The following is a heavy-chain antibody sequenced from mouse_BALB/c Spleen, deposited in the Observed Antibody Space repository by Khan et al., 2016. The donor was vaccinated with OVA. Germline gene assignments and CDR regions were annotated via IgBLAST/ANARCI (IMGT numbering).Heavy chain of an antibody. V-gene: IGHV14-1*02. CDR3: TSDGYSPWFAY. D-gene: IGHD2-3*01. Sequence: VQLQQSGAELVRPGALVKLSCKASGFNIKDYYMHWVKQRPDQGLVWIGRIDPENGNTIYDSKFQGKASITSDTSSNTAYLQLSSLTSEDTAVYDYTSDGYSPWFAYKDQGTQVAVSA. CDR2: IDPENGNT. CDR1: GFNIKDYY. J-gene: IGHJ3*01.